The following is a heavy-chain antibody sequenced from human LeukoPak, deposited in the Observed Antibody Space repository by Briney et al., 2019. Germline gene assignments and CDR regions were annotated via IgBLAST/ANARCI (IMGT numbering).Heavy chain of an antibody. CDR1: GFTFSSYS. D-gene: IGHD2/OR15-2a*01. Sequence: GGSLTLTCAASGFTFSSYSMNWVRQAPGQGLEWVSYISSSGTTISYAQSVKGRFTITRDNAQNSLTLHMNTLRADDTATYYCARGEFGDYYYFYMDVWGKGTTVTVSS. CDR3: ARGEFGDYYYFYMDV. J-gene: IGHJ6*03. CDR2: ISSSGTTI. V-gene: IGHV3-48*01.